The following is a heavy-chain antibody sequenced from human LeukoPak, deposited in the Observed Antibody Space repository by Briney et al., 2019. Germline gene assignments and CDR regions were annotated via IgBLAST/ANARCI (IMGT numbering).Heavy chain of an antibody. CDR1: GGTFSSYA. CDR3: ARYHPDDDSDA. CDR2: IIPIFGTA. J-gene: IGHJ4*02. Sequence: ASVKVSCKASGGTFSSYAISWVRQAPGQGLEWMGGIIPIFGTANYAQKFQGRVTITADKSTSTAYMELSRLKSDDTAVYYCARYHPDDDSDAWGQGTLVTVSS. D-gene: IGHD3-22*01. V-gene: IGHV1-69*06.